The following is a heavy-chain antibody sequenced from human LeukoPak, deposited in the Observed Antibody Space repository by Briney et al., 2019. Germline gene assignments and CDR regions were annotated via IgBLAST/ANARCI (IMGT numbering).Heavy chain of an antibody. V-gene: IGHV4-59*01. J-gene: IGHJ2*01. CDR1: GGSISSYY. D-gene: IGHD6-19*01. CDR2: IYYSGST. Sequence: SETLSLTCTVSGGSISSYYWSWIRQPPGKGLEWIGYIYYSGSTNYNPSLKSRVTISVDTSKNQFSLKLSSVTAADTAVYYCARDPGVRYSSAWYFDLWGRGTLVTASS. CDR3: ARDPGVRYSSAWYFDL.